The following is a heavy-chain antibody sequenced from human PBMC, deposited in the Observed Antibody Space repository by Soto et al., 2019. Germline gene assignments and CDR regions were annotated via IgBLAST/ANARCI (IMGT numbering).Heavy chain of an antibody. CDR1: GGSISSYY. CDR3: ARDQDGKNSKGGDAFDI. J-gene: IGHJ3*02. D-gene: IGHD4-4*01. Sequence: PSETVSLTFTVSGGSISSYYWSWIRQPLGKGLEWIGYIYYSGSTNYNPSLKSRVTISVDTSKNQFSLKLSSVTAADTAVYYCARDQDGKNSKGGDAFDIWGQGTMVTVSS. V-gene: IGHV4-59*01. CDR2: IYYSGST.